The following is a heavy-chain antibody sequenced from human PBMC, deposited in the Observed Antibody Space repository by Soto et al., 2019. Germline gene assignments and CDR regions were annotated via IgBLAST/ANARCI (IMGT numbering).Heavy chain of an antibody. Sequence: GGSLRLSCAASGFTFSSYWMSWVRQAPGKGLEWVANIKQDGSEKYYVDSVKGRFTISRDNAKNSLYLQMNSLRAEDTAVYYCARENDDYIWGSYLVPVPRANWFDPWGQGTLVTVSS. D-gene: IGHD3-16*02. J-gene: IGHJ5*02. CDR1: GFTFSSYW. CDR3: ARENDDYIWGSYLVPVPRANWFDP. V-gene: IGHV3-7*01. CDR2: IKQDGSEK.